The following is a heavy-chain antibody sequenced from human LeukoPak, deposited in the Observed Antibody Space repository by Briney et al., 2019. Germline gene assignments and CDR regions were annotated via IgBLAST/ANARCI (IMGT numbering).Heavy chain of an antibody. V-gene: IGHV1-18*01. CDR1: GYTFTSYG. J-gene: IGHJ6*02. D-gene: IGHD3-22*01. CDR3: ASSYYDSSGYQKTYYYYYGMDV. CDR2: ISAYNGNT. Sequence: GASVTVSCKASGYTFTSYGISWVRQAPGQGLEWMGWISAYNGNTNYAQKLQGRVTMTTDTSTSTAYMELRSLRSDDTAVYYCASSYYDSSGYQKTYYYYYGMDVWGQGTTVTVSS.